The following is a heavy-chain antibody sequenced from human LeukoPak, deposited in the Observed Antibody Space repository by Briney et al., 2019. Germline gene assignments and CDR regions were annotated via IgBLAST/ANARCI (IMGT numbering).Heavy chain of an antibody. D-gene: IGHD3-10*01. CDR1: GYTFTSYV. CDR3: ARDSWDYYGSGSYDPSDLIDY. V-gene: IGHV1-18*01. CDR2: ISAYNGNT. Sequence: GASVKVSCKASGYTFTSYVISWVRQAPGQGLEWMGWISAYNGNTNYAQKLQGRVTITTDTSTSTAYMELRSLRSDDTTVYYCARDSWDYYGSGSYDPSDLIDYWGQGTLVTVSS. J-gene: IGHJ4*02.